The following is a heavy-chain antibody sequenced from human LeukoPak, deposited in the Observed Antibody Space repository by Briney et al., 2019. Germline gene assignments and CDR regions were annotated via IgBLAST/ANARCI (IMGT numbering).Heavy chain of an antibody. V-gene: IGHV3-23*01. J-gene: IGHJ4*02. CDR3: AKGGWADF. D-gene: IGHD6-19*01. Sequence: GGSLRLSCAASGFTFSSHGVTWVRQAPGKGLEWVSAISGSGGSPYYADSVKGRFTISRDNSMNTLYLQMNSLRAEDTAVYYCAKGGWADFWGQGTLVTVSS. CDR1: GFTFSSHG. CDR2: ISGSGGSP.